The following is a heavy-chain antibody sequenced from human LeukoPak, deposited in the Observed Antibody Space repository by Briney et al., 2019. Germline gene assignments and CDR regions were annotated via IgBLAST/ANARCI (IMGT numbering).Heavy chain of an antibody. CDR1: GGSISSSSYY. D-gene: IGHD5-24*01. V-gene: IGHV4-39*01. CDR3: ARHEVATISYFDY. CDR2: IYYSGST. Sequence: PSETLCLTCTVSGGSISSSSYYWGWIRQPPGKGLEWIGSIYYSGSTYYNPSLKSRVTISVDTSKNQFSLKLSSVTAADTAVYYCARHEVATISYFDYWGQGTLVTVSS. J-gene: IGHJ4*02.